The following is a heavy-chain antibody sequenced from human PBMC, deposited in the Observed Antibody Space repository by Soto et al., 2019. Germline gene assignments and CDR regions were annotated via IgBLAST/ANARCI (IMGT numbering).Heavy chain of an antibody. Sequence: QVQLVQSGAEVKKPGASVKVSCKASGYTFTSYDINWVRQATGQGLEWVGWMNPNSGNTGYAQKFQGRVTMTRNTSISTAYMELSSLRSEDTAVYYCARGSSYDFWSGFSPFDPWGQGTLVTVSS. CDR2: MNPNSGNT. CDR1: GYTFTSYD. D-gene: IGHD3-3*01. V-gene: IGHV1-8*01. J-gene: IGHJ5*02. CDR3: ARGSSYDFWSGFSPFDP.